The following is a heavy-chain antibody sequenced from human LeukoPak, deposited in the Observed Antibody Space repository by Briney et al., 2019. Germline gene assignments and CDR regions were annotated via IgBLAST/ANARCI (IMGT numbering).Heavy chain of an antibody. CDR3: ARQDGDYFDY. V-gene: IGHV4-59*08. J-gene: IGHJ4*02. D-gene: IGHD4-17*01. CDR2: IYYSGST. CDR1: GGSISSYY. Sequence: PSETLPLTCTVSGGSISSYYWSWIRQPPGKGLEWIGYIYYSGSTNYNPSLKSRVTISADTSKNQFSLKLSSVTAADTAVYYCARQDGDYFDYWGQGTLVTVSS.